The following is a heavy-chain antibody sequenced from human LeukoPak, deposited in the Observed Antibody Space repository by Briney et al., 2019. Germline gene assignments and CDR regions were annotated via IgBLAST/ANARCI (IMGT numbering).Heavy chain of an antibody. D-gene: IGHD3-9*01. CDR1: GFTFRSYI. Sequence: PGGSLRLSCAASGFTFRSYIMNWLRQAPGKGLEWVSSITTSSSYIYYADSVKGRFTISRDNAKNSLYLQMNSLRAEDTAVYYCARGPFFDWNVEGYMDVWGKGTTVTVSS. CDR2: ITTSSSYI. CDR3: ARGPFFDWNVEGYMDV. V-gene: IGHV3-21*01. J-gene: IGHJ6*03.